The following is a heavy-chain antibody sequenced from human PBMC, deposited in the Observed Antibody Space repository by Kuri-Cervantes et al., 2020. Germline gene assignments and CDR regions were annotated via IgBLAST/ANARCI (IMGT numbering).Heavy chain of an antibody. CDR3: ARASDHDYEIDY. J-gene: IGHJ4*02. CDR1: GYTFTSYY. CDR2: INPSGGST. Sequence: ASVKVSCNASGYTFTSYYMHWVRQAPGQGLEWMGIINPSGGSTSYAQKFQGRVTMTRDTSTSTVYMELISLRSEDTAVYYCARASDHDYEIDYWAREPWSPSPQ. V-gene: IGHV1-46*01. D-gene: IGHD4-17*01.